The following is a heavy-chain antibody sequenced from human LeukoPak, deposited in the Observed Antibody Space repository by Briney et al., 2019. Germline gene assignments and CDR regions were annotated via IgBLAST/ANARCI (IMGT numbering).Heavy chain of an antibody. CDR2: ISAYNGNT. J-gene: IGHJ4*02. D-gene: IGHD3-22*01. CDR3: ARDSSPRYYYDSSGYYY. V-gene: IGHV1-18*01. CDR1: GYTFTSYG. Sequence: GASVKVSCKASGYTFTSYGISWVQQAPGQGLEWMGWISAYNGNTNYAQKLQGRVTMTTDTSTSTAYMELRSLRSDDTAVYYCARDSSPRYYYDSSGYYYWGQGTLVTVSS.